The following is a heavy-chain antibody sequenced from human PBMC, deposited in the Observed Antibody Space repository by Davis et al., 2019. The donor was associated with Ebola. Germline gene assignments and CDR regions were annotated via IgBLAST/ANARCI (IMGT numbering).Heavy chain of an antibody. CDR2: INHSGST. D-gene: IGHD6-6*01. CDR3: ARQQLALFFDP. J-gene: IGHJ5*02. V-gene: IGHV4-34*01. Sequence: MPSETLSLTCAVYGGSFSGYYWSWIRQPPGKGLEWIGEINHSGSTNYNPSLKSRVTISVGTSKNQLSLRLSSVTAADTAVYYCARQQLALFFDPWGQGTLVTVSS. CDR1: GGSFSGYY.